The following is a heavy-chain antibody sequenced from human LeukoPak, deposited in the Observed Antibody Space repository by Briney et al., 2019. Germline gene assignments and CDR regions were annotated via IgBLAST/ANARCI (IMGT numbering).Heavy chain of an antibody. CDR3: ARDVRLRSMDV. J-gene: IGHJ6*02. D-gene: IGHD3-10*02. Sequence: GGSLRLSCAASGFTFSNYWMSWVRQAPGKGLEWVANTRQDGNEKYYVDSVKGRFTISRDNAKISLYLQMNSLRAEDTAIYYCARDVRLRSMDVWGQGTTVTVSS. CDR1: GFTFSNYW. CDR2: TRQDGNEK. V-gene: IGHV3-7*03.